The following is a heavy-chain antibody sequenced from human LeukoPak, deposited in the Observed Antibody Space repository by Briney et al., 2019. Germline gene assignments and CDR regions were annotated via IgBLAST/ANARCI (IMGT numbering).Heavy chain of an antibody. CDR1: GDSVSSNSAA. V-gene: IGHV6-1*01. J-gene: IGHJ6*02. D-gene: IGHD3-10*01. CDR2: TYYRSKWYN. CDR3: ARDSYYYGSGSYYNERYYYYYGMDV. Sequence: PSQTLSLTCAISGDSVSSNSAAWNWIRQSPSRGLEWLGRTYYRSKWYNDYAVSVKSRITINPDTSKNQFSLQLNSVTPEDTAVYYCARDSYYYGSGSYYNERYYYYYGMDVWGQGTTVTVSS.